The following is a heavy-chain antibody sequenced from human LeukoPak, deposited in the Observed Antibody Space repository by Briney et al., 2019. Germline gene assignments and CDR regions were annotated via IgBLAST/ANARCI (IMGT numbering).Heavy chain of an antibody. CDR1: GYSISNDNY. D-gene: IGHD6-13*01. Sequence: SETLSLTCTVSGYSISNDNYWGWIRQTPGKGLEWIGINYHTGTAYYNPSLKSRVTISVDTSNKQFSLTMRSVTAADTALYYCAREGTHSSTWYHWFDPWGQGSRVTVSS. V-gene: IGHV4-38-2*02. J-gene: IGHJ5*02. CDR2: NYHTGTA. CDR3: AREGTHSSTWYHWFDP.